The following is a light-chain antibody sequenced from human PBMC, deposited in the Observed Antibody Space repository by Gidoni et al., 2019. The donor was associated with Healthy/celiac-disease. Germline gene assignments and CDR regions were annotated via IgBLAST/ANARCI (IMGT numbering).Light chain of an antibody. CDR3: QQSYSTPFT. V-gene: IGKV1-39*01. CDR2: AAS. J-gene: IGKJ3*01. Sequence: DIQMTQSPSSLSASVGVSVTITCRASQSISSYLNWYQQKPGKAPKLLIYAASSLQSRVPSRFSGSGSGTDFTLTISSLQPEDFATYYCQQSYSTPFTFGPGTKVDIK. CDR1: QSISSY.